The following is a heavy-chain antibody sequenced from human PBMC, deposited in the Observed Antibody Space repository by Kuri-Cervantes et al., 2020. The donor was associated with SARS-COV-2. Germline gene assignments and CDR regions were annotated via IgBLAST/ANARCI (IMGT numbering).Heavy chain of an antibody. CDR1: GFIFNNHG. D-gene: IGHD1-26*01. CDR2: IWFDGSNE. J-gene: IGHJ4*02. V-gene: IGHV3-33*01. CDR3: ARDREGTIFDY. Sequence: GGSLRLSCAASGFIFNNHGLHWVRQAPGKGLEWVAVIWFDGSNEYYADSVKGRFTISRDNSKDTVYLQMNSLRAEDTAVYYCARDREGTIFDYWGQGTLVTVSS.